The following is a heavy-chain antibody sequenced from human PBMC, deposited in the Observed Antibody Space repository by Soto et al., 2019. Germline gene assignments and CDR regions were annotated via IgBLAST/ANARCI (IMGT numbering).Heavy chain of an antibody. D-gene: IGHD6-19*01. V-gene: IGHV3-21*01. CDR1: GFSFSSYS. CDR2: INSSRSYI. J-gene: IGHJ5*02. CDR3: ASRPIGSGAGSDP. Sequence: PAGSLILSCASSGFSFSSYSITLVRPAPGKGLEWVWSINSSRSYIYYSSSVKGRFPISRDNAKNSLYLQINSLSAEDTVVSYCASRPIGSGAGSDPWGQGTLVTVSS.